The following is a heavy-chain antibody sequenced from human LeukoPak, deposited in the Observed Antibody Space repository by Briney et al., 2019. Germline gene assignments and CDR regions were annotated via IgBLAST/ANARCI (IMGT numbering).Heavy chain of an antibody. CDR1: GFTFDDYA. CDR3: AKGVVVVPALPAFDI. Sequence: GGSLRLSCAASGFTFDDYAMHWVRQAPGKGLEWVSGISWNSGSIGYADSVKGRFTISRDNAKNSLYLQMSSLRAEDTALYYCAKGVVVVPALPAFDIWGQGTMITVSS. CDR2: ISWNSGSI. J-gene: IGHJ3*02. V-gene: IGHV3-9*01. D-gene: IGHD2-2*01.